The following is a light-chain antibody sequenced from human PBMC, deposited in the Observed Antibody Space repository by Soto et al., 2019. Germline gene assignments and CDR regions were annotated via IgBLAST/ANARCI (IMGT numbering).Light chain of an antibody. CDR2: NNN. CDR3: AAWDDSRNKV. Sequence: QSVLTQPPSASGXPXQSVTXSCSXSSXNIGSNTVNWYQQLPGTAPKLLIYNNNQRPSGVPDRFSGSKSGTSASLAISGLQSEDEADYYCAAWDDSRNKVFGTGTKVTVL. CDR1: SXNIGSNT. J-gene: IGLJ1*01. V-gene: IGLV1-44*01.